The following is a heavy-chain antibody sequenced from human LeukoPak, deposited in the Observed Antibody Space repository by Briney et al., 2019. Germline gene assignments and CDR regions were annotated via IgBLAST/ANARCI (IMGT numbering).Heavy chain of an antibody. CDR3: ARYLGATQASYYFDY. V-gene: IGHV4-34*01. CDR1: GGSFSGYY. Sequence: PSETLSLTCAVYGGSFSGYYWSWIRQPPGKGLEWIGEINHSGSTNYNPSLKSRVTISVDTSKNQFSLKLSSVTAADTAAYYCARYLGATQASYYFDYWGQGTLVTVSS. CDR2: INHSGST. D-gene: IGHD3-10*01. J-gene: IGHJ4*02.